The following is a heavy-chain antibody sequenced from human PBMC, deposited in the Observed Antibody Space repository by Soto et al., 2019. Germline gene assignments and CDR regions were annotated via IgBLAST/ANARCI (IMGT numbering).Heavy chain of an antibody. V-gene: IGHV3-11*01. D-gene: IGHD1-26*01. CDR3: ARDGSYTTPYDGFDT. CDR1: GINFSDHF. J-gene: IGHJ3*02. Sequence: QAQVVESGGGLVKPGGSLRLSCATSGINFSDHFMAWIRLSPGKGLEWIAYISGSGTTIYYADSVRGRFTISRDNANDSLNLQKNHLRAEDTAVYYCARDGSYTTPYDGFDTWGQGTMVTVSS. CDR2: ISGSGTTI.